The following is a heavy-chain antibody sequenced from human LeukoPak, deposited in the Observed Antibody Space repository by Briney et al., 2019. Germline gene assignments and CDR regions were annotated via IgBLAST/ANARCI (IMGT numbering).Heavy chain of an antibody. V-gene: IGHV1-69*04. CDR2: IIPILGIA. D-gene: IGHD2-15*01. CDR3: ARDPDTGLLGYCSGGSCQNWFDP. J-gene: IGHJ5*02. Sequence: SVKVSCKASGGTFSSYAISWVRQAPGQGLEWMGRIIPILGIANYAQKFQGRVTITADKSTSTAYTELSSLRSEDTAVYYCARDPDTGLLGYCSGGSCQNWFDPWGQGTLVTVSS. CDR1: GGTFSSYA.